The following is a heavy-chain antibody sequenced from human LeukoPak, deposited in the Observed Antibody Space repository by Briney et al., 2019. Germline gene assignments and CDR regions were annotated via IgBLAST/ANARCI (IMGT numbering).Heavy chain of an antibody. V-gene: IGHV4-39*01. Sequence: PSETLSLTCTVSGGSISSSSYYWGWIRQPPGKGLEWIGSIYYSGSTHYNPPLKSRVTISVDTSKNQFSLKVSSVTAADTAVYYCARRLKGPHSRITIFGEADRLDYWGQGTLVTVSS. CDR3: ARRLKGPHSRITIFGEADRLDY. CDR1: GGSISSSSYY. CDR2: IYYSGST. D-gene: IGHD3-3*01. J-gene: IGHJ4*02.